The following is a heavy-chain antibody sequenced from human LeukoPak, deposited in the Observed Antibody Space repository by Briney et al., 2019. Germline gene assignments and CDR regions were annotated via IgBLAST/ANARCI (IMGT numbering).Heavy chain of an antibody. Sequence: PSETLSLTCAVYGGSFSGYYWSWIRQPPGKGLEWIGEINHSGSTNYNPSLKSRVTISVDKSKNQFSLKLSSVTAADTAVYYCARDRRNYCSGGSCYSELYYYYYMDVWGKGTTVTISS. D-gene: IGHD2-15*01. CDR1: GGSFSGYY. V-gene: IGHV4-34*01. J-gene: IGHJ6*03. CDR3: ARDRRNYCSGGSCYSELYYYYYMDV. CDR2: INHSGST.